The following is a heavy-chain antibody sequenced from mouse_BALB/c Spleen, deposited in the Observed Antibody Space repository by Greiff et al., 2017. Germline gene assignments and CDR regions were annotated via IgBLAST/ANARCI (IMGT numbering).Heavy chain of an antibody. CDR3: ARAWDDYAMDY. CDR1: GFTFSSYT. CDR2: ISNGGGST. V-gene: IGHV5-12-2*01. Sequence: EVKLVESGGGLVQPGGSLKLSCAASGFTFSSYTMSWVRQTPEKRLEWVAYISNGGGSTYYPDTVKGRFTISRDNAKNTLYLQMSSLKSEDTAMYYCARAWDDYAMDYWGQGTSVTVSS. D-gene: IGHD4-1*01. J-gene: IGHJ4*01.